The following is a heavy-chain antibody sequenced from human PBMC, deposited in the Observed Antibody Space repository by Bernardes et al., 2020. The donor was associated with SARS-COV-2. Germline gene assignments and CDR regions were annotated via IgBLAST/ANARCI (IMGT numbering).Heavy chain of an antibody. Sequence: SETLSPTCGVSGGSLTGFYWTWIRQPPGKGLEWIGEINSGGSTNYNPSLTSRVTMSVDTSKNQISLKLSSVTAADTAVYYCARSRPSSDGSCFSYSWGQGNLVTVSS. CDR2: INSGGST. D-gene: IGHD2-15*01. V-gene: IGHV4-34*01. J-gene: IGHJ4*02. CDR3: ARSRPSSDGSCFSYS. CDR1: GGSLTGFY.